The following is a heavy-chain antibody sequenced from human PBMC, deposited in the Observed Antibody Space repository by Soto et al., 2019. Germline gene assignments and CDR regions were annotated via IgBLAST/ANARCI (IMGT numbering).Heavy chain of an antibody. J-gene: IGHJ4*02. CDR3: ARDQRTPPVLRGAIDH. CDR1: GFTFSDYY. D-gene: IGHD2-21*01. V-gene: IGHV3-11*01. Sequence: PGGSLRLSCAASGFTFSDYYLSWFRQASGKGLVWLAYISTSGSTTNYADSVKGRFTISRDNAKNSLYLQMDSLRAEDTAVYYCARDQRTPPVLRGAIDHWGQGTLVTVSS. CDR2: ISTSGSTT.